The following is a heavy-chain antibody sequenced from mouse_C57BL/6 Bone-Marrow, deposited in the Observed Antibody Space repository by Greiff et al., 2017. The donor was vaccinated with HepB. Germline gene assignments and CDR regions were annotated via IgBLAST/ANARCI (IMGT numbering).Heavy chain of an antibody. CDR1: GYTFTSYW. CDR2: INPSNGGT. D-gene: IGHD2-4*01. V-gene: IGHV1-53*01. Sequence: QVHVKQPGTELVKPGASVKLSCKASGYTFTSYWMHWVKQRPGQGLEWIGNINPSNGGTNYNEKFKSKATLTVDKSSSTAYMQLSSLTSEDSAVYYCARERDYDYFFAYWGQGTLVTVSA. J-gene: IGHJ3*01. CDR3: ARERDYDYFFAY.